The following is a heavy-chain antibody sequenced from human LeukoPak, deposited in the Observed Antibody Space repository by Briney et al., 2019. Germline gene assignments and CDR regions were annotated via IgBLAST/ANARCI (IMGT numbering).Heavy chain of an antibody. J-gene: IGHJ3*02. CDR2: INSDGRST. D-gene: IGHD6-13*01. V-gene: IGHV3-74*01. CDR1: GFTFNNFW. CDR3: AAAVAAAPGAFDI. Sequence: GGSLRLSCAASGFTFNNFWMHWVRHAPGKGLVWISRINSDGRSTNYADSVKGRFNISRDDAKNTLYLQMNGLRAEDTAVYYCAAAVAAAPGAFDIWGQGTMVTVSS.